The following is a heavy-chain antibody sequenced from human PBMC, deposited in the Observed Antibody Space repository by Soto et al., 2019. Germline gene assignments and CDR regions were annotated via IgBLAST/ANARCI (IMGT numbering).Heavy chain of an antibody. CDR3: ARHGSN. CDR2: IYYSGIT. J-gene: IGHJ4*02. Sequence: SETLSLTCTVSGVSIINSRYYWGWIRRPPGKGLEWIGTIYYSGITYYNPSLKSRVTISADTSKNQFSLKLTSVTAADTAVYYCARHGSNWGQGTLVTVSS. CDR1: GVSIINSRYY. V-gene: IGHV4-39*01.